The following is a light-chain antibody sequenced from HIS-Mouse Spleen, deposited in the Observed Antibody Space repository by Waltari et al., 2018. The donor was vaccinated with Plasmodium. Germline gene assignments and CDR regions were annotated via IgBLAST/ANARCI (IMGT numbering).Light chain of an antibody. CDR2: GAS. J-gene: IGKJ4*01. CDR3: QQYGSSPLT. V-gene: IGKV3-20*01. Sequence: EIVLTPSPGTLSLSPGERATLSCRGGQSVSSSYLAWYQQKPGQAPRLLIYGASSRATGIPARFSGSGSGTDFTLTISRLEPEDFAVYYCQQYGSSPLTFGGGTKVEIK. CDR1: QSVSSSY.